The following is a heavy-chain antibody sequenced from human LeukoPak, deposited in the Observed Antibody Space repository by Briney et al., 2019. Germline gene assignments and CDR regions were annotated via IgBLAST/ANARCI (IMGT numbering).Heavy chain of an antibody. D-gene: IGHD3-22*01. CDR3: ARYYYDSSGYYAIDY. Sequence: SEALSLTCTVSGGSISSYYWSWIRQPPGKGLEWIGYIYYSGSTNYNPSLKSRVTISVDTSKNQFSLKLSSVTAADTAVYYCARYYYDSSGYYAIDYWGQGTLVTVSS. CDR2: IYYSGST. V-gene: IGHV4-59*01. CDR1: GGSISSYY. J-gene: IGHJ4*02.